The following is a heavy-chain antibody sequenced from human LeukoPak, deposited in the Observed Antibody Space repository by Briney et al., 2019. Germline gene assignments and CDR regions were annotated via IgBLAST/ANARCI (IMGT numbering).Heavy chain of an antibody. Sequence: SGPTLVNPTQTLTLTCTFSGFSLSTSGMRVSWIRQPPGKALEWLARIDWDDDKFYSTSLKTRLTISKDTSKNQVVLTMANMDPVDTATYYCARMSSSSLDYYYMDVWGKGTTVTVSS. CDR3: ARMSSSSLDYYYMDV. V-gene: IGHV2-70*04. J-gene: IGHJ6*03. CDR2: IDWDDDK. D-gene: IGHD6-6*01. CDR1: GFSLSTSGMR.